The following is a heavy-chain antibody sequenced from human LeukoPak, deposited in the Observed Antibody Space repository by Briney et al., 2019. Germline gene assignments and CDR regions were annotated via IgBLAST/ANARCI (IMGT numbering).Heavy chain of an antibody. J-gene: IGHJ6*03. V-gene: IGHV3-30*02. D-gene: IGHD3-10*01. CDR1: GFTFNNYG. Sequence: GGSLRLSCAASGFTFNNYGMHWVRQAPGKGLEWVAFIRYNGNNQYYADSVKGRFTISRDNSKNTLYLQMNSLRAEDTAVYYCARVLSGRGSLYDYYYYMDVWGKGTTVTISS. CDR3: ARVLSGRGSLYDYYYYMDV. CDR2: IRYNGNNQ.